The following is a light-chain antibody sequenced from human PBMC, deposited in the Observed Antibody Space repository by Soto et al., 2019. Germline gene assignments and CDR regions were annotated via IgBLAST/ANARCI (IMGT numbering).Light chain of an antibody. CDR3: QQYGTSPLT. J-gene: IGKJ4*01. CDR2: GAS. CDR1: QTVTNNY. Sequence: EIVFTQSPGTLSLSAGEGVSLSCRASQTVTNNYLAWYQQIPDQAPRLLIFGASNRATGVPDRCSGSGSGTDFTLSISRLEPEDFAVYYCQQYGTSPLTFGGGARLEVK. V-gene: IGKV3-20*01.